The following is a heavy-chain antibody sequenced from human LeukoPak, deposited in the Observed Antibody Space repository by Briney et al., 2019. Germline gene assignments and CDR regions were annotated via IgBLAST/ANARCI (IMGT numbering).Heavy chain of an antibody. CDR1: GYTFTAYY. CDR3: ARAVDDFWSGYYTPGDMDV. Sequence: AASVKVSCKASGYTFTAYYMHWVRQAPGQGLEWMGWINPKSGGTNYPQKFQGRVTMTRDTSISTAYMELSRLRSDDTAVYYCARAVDDFWSGYYTPGDMDVWGKGTTVTVSS. CDR2: INPKSGGT. V-gene: IGHV1-2*02. D-gene: IGHD3-3*01. J-gene: IGHJ6*03.